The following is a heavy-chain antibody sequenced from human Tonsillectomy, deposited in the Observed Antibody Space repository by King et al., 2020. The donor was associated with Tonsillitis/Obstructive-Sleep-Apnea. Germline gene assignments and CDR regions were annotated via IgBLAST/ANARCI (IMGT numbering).Heavy chain of an antibody. V-gene: IGHV3-66*01. D-gene: IGHD5-12*01. Sequence: VQLVESGGGLVQPGGSLRLSCAASGFTVSSNYMSWVRQAPGKGLEWVSVMYSGGSTYYADSVKGRFTISRDNTKNTLYLQMNSLRAEDTAVYYCARDRSSGYDWHFDYWGQGTLVTVSS. CDR1: GFTVSSNY. CDR3: ARDRSSGYDWHFDY. J-gene: IGHJ4*02. CDR2: MYSGGST.